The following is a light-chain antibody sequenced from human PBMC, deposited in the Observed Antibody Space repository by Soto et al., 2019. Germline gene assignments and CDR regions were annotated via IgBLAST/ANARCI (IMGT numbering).Light chain of an antibody. Sequence: SVLTQPPSVSGAPGQRVTISCTGSGSSIGAGYDVHWYQHRPGTAPKLLVFGDSHRPSGVPDRFSGSKSGTSASLAITGLQAEDEGDYYCQSYDSTLDARYVFGTGTKVTVL. V-gene: IGLV1-40*01. CDR2: GDS. J-gene: IGLJ1*01. CDR3: QSYDSTLDARYV. CDR1: GSSIGAGYD.